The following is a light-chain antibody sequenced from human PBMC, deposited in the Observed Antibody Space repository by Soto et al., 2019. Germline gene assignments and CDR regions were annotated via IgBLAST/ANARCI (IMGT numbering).Light chain of an antibody. CDR3: SSYTSSSTLAVV. J-gene: IGLJ2*01. CDR1: SSDVGGYNY. CDR2: DGS. Sequence: QSALTQPASVSGSPGQSITISCTGTSSDVGGYNYVSWYQQHPGKAHKLMIYDGSKQPSGVSNRFSGFKSGNTASLTISGLQAEDEGDYYYSSYTSSSTLAVVVGGGTKLTVL. V-gene: IGLV2-14*01.